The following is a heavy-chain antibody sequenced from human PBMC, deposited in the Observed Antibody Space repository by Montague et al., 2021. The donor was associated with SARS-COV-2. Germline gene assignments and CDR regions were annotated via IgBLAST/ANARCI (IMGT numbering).Heavy chain of an antibody. J-gene: IGHJ3*02. CDR2: ISYDGSNK. CDR3: ARAAQKQYVLLWFGELLHDAFDI. CDR1: GFTFSSYA. D-gene: IGHD3-10*01. V-gene: IGHV3-30-3*01. Sequence: SLRLSCAASGFTFSSYAMHWVRQAPGKGLEWVAVISYDGSNKYYXDSVKGRLTISRDNSKNTLYLQMNSLRAEDTAVYYCARAAQKQYVLLWFGELLHDAFDIWGQGTMVTVSS.